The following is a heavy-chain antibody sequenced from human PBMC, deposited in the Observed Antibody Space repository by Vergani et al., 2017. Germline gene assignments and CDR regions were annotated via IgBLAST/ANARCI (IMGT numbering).Heavy chain of an antibody. D-gene: IGHD3-3*01. CDR3: ARVADFGVVTTHY. CDR1: ESTFSSYV. J-gene: IGHJ4*02. V-gene: IGHV3-23*01. CDR2: IGVSGDAT. Sequence: EVQLLESGGGLVQPGGSLRLSCAASESTFSSYVMTWVRQAPGKGLDWVSAIGVSGDATHYADSVKGRFTISRDNSKNSLYLQMNSLRAEDTAVYYCARVADFGVVTTHYWGQGTLVTVSS.